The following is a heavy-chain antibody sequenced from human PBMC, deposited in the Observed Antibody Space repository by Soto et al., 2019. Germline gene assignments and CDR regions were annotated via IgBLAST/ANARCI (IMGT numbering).Heavy chain of an antibody. CDR1: GLTFSSYW. Sequence: EVQLVESGGGLVQPGGSLRLSCAASGLTFSSYWMHWVRQAPGKGLVWVSRISTDGSVTTYADSVKGRFTISRDNAKNTLYLQMNSLRTEDTAVYYCARAPYSSGWWGFDYWGQGNLVTVSS. J-gene: IGHJ4*02. CDR3: ARAPYSSGWWGFDY. CDR2: ISTDGSVT. V-gene: IGHV3-74*01. D-gene: IGHD6-19*01.